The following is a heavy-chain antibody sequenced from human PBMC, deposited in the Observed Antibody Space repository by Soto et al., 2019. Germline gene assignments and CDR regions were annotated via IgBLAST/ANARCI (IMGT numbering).Heavy chain of an antibody. J-gene: IGHJ6*02. V-gene: IGHV1-69*13. Sequence: SVKVSCKASGGTFRTYAISCVRQAPGQGLEWRGGVIPIFGTSTYAQNFQGRGTITADESTSTAYMGLSRLRSEDTAVYYCARVRVVGATRLYYHYGLDVWGQGTTVNVSS. D-gene: IGHD1-26*01. CDR2: VIPIFGTS. CDR3: ARVRVVGATRLYYHYGLDV. CDR1: GGTFRTYA.